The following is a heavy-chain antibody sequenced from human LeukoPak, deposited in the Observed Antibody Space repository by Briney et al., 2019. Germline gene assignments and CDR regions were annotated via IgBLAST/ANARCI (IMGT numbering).Heavy chain of an antibody. V-gene: IGHV4-34*01. CDR1: GGSFSGYY. D-gene: IGHD5-18*01. CDR2: INRSGST. J-gene: IGHJ4*02. CDR3: ARGPRRGYSYGPFDY. Sequence: PSETLSLTCAVYGGSFSGYYWSWIRQPPGKGLEWHGEINRSGSTNYNPSLKSRVTISVDTSKNQFSLKLSSVTAADTAVYYCARGPRRGYSYGPFDYWGQGTLVTVSS.